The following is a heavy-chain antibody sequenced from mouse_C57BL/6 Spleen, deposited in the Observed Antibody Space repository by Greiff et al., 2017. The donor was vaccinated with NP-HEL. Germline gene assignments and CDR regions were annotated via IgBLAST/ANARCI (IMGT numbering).Heavy chain of an antibody. D-gene: IGHD1-1*01. Sequence: VQLQQPGAELVRPGTSVKLSCKASGYTFTSYWMHWVKQRPGQGLEWIGVIDPSDSYTNYNQKFKGKATLTVDTSSSTAYMQLSSLTSEDSAVYYCARGGFAITTVVLDYWGQGTTLTVSS. V-gene: IGHV1-59*01. CDR3: ARGGFAITTVVLDY. CDR2: IDPSDSYT. CDR1: GYTFTSYW. J-gene: IGHJ2*01.